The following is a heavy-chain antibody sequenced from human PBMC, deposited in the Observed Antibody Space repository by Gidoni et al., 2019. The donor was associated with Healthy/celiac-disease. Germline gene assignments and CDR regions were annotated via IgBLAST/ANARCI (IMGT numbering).Heavy chain of an antibody. Sequence: QLTLKESGPVLVKPTETLTLTCTVSGFSLSNARLGVSWIRQPPGKALEWLAHIFSNDEKSYSTSLKSRLTIAKDTSKSQVVLTMTNMDPVDTATYYWGRIRRNVVVGIRNKYYFDYWGQGTLVTVSS. D-gene: IGHD2-2*01. CDR3: GRIRRNVVVGIRNKYYFDY. V-gene: IGHV2-26*01. J-gene: IGHJ4*02. CDR1: GFSLSNARLG. CDR2: IFSNDEK.